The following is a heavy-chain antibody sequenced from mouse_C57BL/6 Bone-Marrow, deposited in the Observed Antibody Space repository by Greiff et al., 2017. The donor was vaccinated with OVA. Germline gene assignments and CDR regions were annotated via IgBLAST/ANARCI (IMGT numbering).Heavy chain of an antibody. V-gene: IGHV1-50*01. CDR3: VGSFITTVVVDY. CDR2: IDTSDSYT. CDR1: GYTFTSYW. J-gene: IGHJ2*01. D-gene: IGHD1-1*01. Sequence: QVQLKQPGAELVQPGASVKLSCKASGYTFTSYWMQWVKQRPGQGLEWIGEIDTSDSYTNYTQKFKGKVTLTVDTSSSTAYMQLSSLTSEDSAVYYCVGSFITTVVVDYWGQGTTRTVSS.